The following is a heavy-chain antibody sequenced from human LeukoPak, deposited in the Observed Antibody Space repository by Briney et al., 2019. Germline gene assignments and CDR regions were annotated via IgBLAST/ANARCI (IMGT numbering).Heavy chain of an antibody. CDR1: GYSISSGYY. CDR2: IYHSGST. V-gene: IGHV4-38-2*02. D-gene: IGHD2-2*01. J-gene: IGHJ6*02. CDR3: ARGPIVPAAGEGVGLLQGRIFYYYYGMDV. Sequence: SETLSLTCTVSGYSISSGYYWGWIRQPPGKGLEWIGSIYHSGSTYYNPSLKSRVTISVDTSKNQFSLKLSSVTAADTAVYYCARGPIVPAAGEGVGLLQGRIFYYYYGMDVWGQGTTVTVSS.